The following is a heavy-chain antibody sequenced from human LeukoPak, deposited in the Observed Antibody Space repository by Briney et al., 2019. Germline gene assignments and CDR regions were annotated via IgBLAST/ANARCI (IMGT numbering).Heavy chain of an antibody. CDR2: ISSYGGNT. J-gene: IGHJ4*02. CDR1: GFTFSSYA. CDR3: ARVSSSGYYGDDY. D-gene: IGHD3-22*01. Sequence: GGSLRLSCAASGFTFSSYAMHWVRQAPGKGLEYVSAISSYGGNTYYANSVKGRFTISRDDSKNTLYLQMGSLRAEDMAVYYCARVSSSGYYGDDYWGQGTLVTVSS. V-gene: IGHV3-64*01.